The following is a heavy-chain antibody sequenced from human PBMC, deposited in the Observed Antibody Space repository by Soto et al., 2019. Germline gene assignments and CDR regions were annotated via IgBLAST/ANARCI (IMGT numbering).Heavy chain of an antibody. CDR1: GGSISSSSYY. V-gene: IGHV4-39*01. J-gene: IGHJ4*02. Sequence: QLQLQESGPGLVKPSETLSLTCTVSGGSISSSSYYWGWIRQPPGKGLEWIGSIYYSGSTYYNPSLKSRVTRSVDTSKNQFSLKLSSVTAADTAVYYCARLGGIRYYDSSGYPYYFDYWGQGTLVTVSS. D-gene: IGHD3-22*01. CDR2: IYYSGST. CDR3: ARLGGIRYYDSSGYPYYFDY.